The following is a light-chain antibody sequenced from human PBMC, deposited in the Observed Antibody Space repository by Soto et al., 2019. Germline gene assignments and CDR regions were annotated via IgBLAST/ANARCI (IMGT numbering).Light chain of an antibody. CDR2: KAS. J-gene: IGKJ1*01. V-gene: IGKV1-5*03. Sequence: DIRMTQSPTTLSASVGDRVTITCRASQTISSWLAWYQQKPGKAPKLLIYKASTLKSGVPSRFSGSGSGTEFTLTISSLQPDDFATYYCQHYDSYSEAFGQGTKLDI. CDR3: QHYDSYSEA. CDR1: QTISSW.